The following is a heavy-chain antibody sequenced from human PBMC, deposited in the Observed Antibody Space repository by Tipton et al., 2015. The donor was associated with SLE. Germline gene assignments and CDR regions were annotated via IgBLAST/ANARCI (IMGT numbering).Heavy chain of an antibody. D-gene: IGHD1-26*01. Sequence: LRLSCTVSGGSVSSGDYYWSWIRQPPGKGLEWIGYIYYSGSTYYNPSLKSRVTISVDTSKNQFSLKLSSVTAADTAVYYCAREVGGNWGQGTLVTVSS. V-gene: IGHV4-30-4*01. J-gene: IGHJ4*02. CDR2: IYYSGST. CDR3: AREVGGN. CDR1: GGSVSSGDYY.